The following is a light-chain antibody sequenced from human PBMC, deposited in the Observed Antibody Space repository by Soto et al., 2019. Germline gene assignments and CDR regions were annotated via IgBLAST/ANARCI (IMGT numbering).Light chain of an antibody. Sequence: DVQMPQSPSTLSASVGDRVTITCRASQSIDSWLAWYQQKPGKAPNLLIYKASTLETGVPSRFSGSGSGTEFTLTISSLQSDDFATYYCQQYNSYSSITFGQGTRLEIK. V-gene: IGKV1-5*03. CDR2: KAS. CDR1: QSIDSW. CDR3: QQYNSYSSIT. J-gene: IGKJ5*01.